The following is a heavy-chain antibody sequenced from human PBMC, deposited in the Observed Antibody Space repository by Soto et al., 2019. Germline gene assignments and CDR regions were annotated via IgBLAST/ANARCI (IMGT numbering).Heavy chain of an antibody. V-gene: IGHV1-69*01. J-gene: IGHJ6*02. Sequence: QVQLVQSGAEVKKPGSSVKVSCKASGGIFSSYAISWVRQAPGQGLEWMGGIIPIFGTANYAQKFQGRVTITADESTSTAYMELSSLRSEDTAVYYCARRYSYGDYYYYGMDVWGQGTTVTVSS. D-gene: IGHD5-18*01. CDR1: GGIFSSYA. CDR2: IIPIFGTA. CDR3: ARRYSYGDYYYYGMDV.